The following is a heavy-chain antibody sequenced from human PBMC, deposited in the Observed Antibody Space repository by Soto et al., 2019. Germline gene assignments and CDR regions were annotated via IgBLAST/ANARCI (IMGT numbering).Heavy chain of an antibody. J-gene: IGHJ6*02. CDR1: GGSFSGYY. CDR3: AFGEESRYYYYGMDV. D-gene: IGHD3-10*01. CDR2: IDQSGST. Sequence: SETLSLTCAVYGGSFSGYYWNWLRQPPGEGLEWIGKIDQSGSTNYNPSLKSRVTMSVDTSRSQFSLKLSSVTAADTAVYYCAFGEESRYYYYGMDVWGQGTTVTVSS. V-gene: IGHV4-34*01.